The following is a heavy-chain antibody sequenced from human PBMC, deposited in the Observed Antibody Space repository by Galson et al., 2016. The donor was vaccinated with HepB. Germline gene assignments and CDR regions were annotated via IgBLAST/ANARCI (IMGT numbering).Heavy chain of an antibody. CDR2: LAGSGTWQ. J-gene: IGHJ2*01. D-gene: IGHD3-10*01. CDR3: ARGQGGFEGFVH. Sequence: SLRLSCACPGFRFSEYRMNWFRRAPGKGLAWSASLAGSGTWQHSTGSLKGRFTICSDNREKTMFPQRNSLTPQDTAAYYCARGQGGFEGFVHWGRGTQVIVSS. CDR1: GFRFSEYR. V-gene: IGHV3-21*01.